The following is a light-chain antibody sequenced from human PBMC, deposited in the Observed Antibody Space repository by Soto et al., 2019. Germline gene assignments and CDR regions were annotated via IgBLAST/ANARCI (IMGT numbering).Light chain of an antibody. CDR1: SSEVGGYNY. CDR2: DVS. J-gene: IGLJ1*01. Sequence: QSVLTQPASVSGSPGQSITISCTGTSSEVGGYNYVSWYQHHPGKAPKLMIYDVSNRPSGVSDRFSGSKSGSTASLTISGLQTEDEADYYCTSYASTSTYVFGSGTKVNVL. V-gene: IGLV2-14*03. CDR3: TSYASTSTYV.